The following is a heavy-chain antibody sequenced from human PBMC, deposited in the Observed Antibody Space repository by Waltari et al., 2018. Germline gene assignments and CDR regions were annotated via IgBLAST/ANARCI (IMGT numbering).Heavy chain of an antibody. CDR1: GGSISSYY. D-gene: IGHD2-2*01. Sequence: QVQLQESGPGLVKPSETLSLTCTVSGGSISSYYWSWIRQHPGKGLEWIGYIYYSGSTNYNPSLKSRVTISVDTSKNQFSLKLSSVTAADTAVYYCARGTGTGAITFDYWGQGTLVTVSS. CDR2: IYYSGST. J-gene: IGHJ4*02. V-gene: IGHV4-59*01. CDR3: ARGTGTGAITFDY.